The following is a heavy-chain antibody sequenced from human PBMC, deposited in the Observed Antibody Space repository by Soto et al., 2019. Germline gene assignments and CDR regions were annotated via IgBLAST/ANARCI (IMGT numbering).Heavy chain of an antibody. CDR3: ATRITVFGLLIPPFDH. Sequence: SQRRSRAWPLDAGSANGYYWNWIRQPPGKGLGWIGEINHTVGTHYNPSFKSLCTMSVTTSKNEFSLRLSSVTAADRAIYSCATRITVFGLLIPPFDHWGQGTQVTVSS. V-gene: IGHV4-34*01. D-gene: IGHD3-3*01. J-gene: IGHJ5*02. CDR1: AGSANGYY. CDR2: INHTVGT.